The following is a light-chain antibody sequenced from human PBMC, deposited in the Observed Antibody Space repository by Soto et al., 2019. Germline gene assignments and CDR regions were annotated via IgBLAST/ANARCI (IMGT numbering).Light chain of an antibody. Sequence: QPRVTQKLSSGERATLSCRASESVRISYLAWYQQRPGQAPRLLIYGVSNRVSGIIDRFSGSGSGTDFTLTISRLEPEDFAVYYCQEYSSSRRFGQGTRLEIK. CDR3: QEYSSSRR. CDR1: ESVRISY. J-gene: IGKJ5*01. CDR2: GVS. V-gene: IGKV3-20*01.